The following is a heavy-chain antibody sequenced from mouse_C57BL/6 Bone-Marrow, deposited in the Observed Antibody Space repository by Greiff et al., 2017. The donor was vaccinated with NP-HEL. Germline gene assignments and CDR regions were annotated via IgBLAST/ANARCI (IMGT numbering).Heavy chain of an antibody. D-gene: IGHD4-1*01. CDR1: GFTFSSYG. CDR3: ASLNWDWFAY. J-gene: IGHJ3*01. Sequence: DVKLQESGGDLVKPGGSLKLSCAASGFTFSSYGMSWVRQTPDKRLEWVATISSGGSYTYYPDSVKGRFSISRDNAKNTLYLQMSSLKSEDTAMYYCASLNWDWFAYWGQGTLVTVSA. CDR2: ISSGGSYT. V-gene: IGHV5-6*02.